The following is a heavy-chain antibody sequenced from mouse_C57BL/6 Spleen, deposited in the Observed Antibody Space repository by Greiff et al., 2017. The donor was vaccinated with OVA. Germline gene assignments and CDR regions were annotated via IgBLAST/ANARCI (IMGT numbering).Heavy chain of an antibody. V-gene: IGHV1-39*01. CDR3: ANYYGSSYNYAMDY. D-gene: IGHD1-1*01. CDR2: INPNYGTT. J-gene: IGHJ4*01. CDR1: GYSFTDYN. Sequence: EVKLQQSGPELVKPGASVKISCKASGYSFTDYNMNWVKQSNGKSLEWIGVINPNYGTTSYNQKFKGKATLTVDQSSSTAYMQLNSLTSEDSAVYYCANYYGSSYNYAMDYWGQGTSVTVSS.